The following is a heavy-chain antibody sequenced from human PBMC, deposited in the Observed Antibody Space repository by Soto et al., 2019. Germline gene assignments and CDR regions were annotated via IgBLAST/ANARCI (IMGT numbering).Heavy chain of an antibody. D-gene: IGHD3-16*01. J-gene: IGHJ5*02. CDR3: ARAEDDYVWGSSNWFDP. V-gene: IGHV4-59*12. CDR2: IYYNGNT. CDR1: GGSINPYY. Sequence: PSETLSLTCTVSGGSINPYYWSWIRQPPGKGLEWIGYIYYNGNTNYNPSLKSRVTISADPSKNQFSLKLSSVTAADTAVYYCARAEDDYVWGSSNWFDPWGQGALVTVSS.